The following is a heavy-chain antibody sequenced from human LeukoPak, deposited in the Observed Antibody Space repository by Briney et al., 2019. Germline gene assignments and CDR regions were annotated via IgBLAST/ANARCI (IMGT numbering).Heavy chain of an antibody. V-gene: IGHV4-39*07. CDR2: VYYSGSI. CDR3: ARLRGYSYAGDP. CDR1: GGSITSGAYY. J-gene: IGHJ5*02. D-gene: IGHD5-18*01. Sequence: SETLSLTCTVSGGSITSGAYYWGWIRQPPGKGLEWIGSVYYSGSIHYNPSLKSRVTISADTSKNQFFLKLGSVTAADTAVYYCARLRGYSYAGDPWGQGSLVTVSS.